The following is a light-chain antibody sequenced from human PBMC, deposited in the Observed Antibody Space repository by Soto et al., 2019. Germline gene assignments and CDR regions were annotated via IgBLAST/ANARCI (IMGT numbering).Light chain of an antibody. Sequence: QSVLTQPPSVSGAPGQRVTISCTGSSSNIGAGYDVHWYQQLPGTAPKLLIYGNSNRPSGVPDRFSGSKSGSSASLAITGLHAEDDADYSCQSYDSSPFGMVFGGGTKLTVL. CDR2: GNS. J-gene: IGLJ2*01. V-gene: IGLV1-40*01. CDR1: SSNIGAGYD. CDR3: QSYDSSPFGMV.